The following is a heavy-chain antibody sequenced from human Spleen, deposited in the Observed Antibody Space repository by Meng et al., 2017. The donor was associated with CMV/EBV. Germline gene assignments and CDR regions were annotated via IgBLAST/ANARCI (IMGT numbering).Heavy chain of an antibody. J-gene: IGHJ4*02. V-gene: IGHV3-48*03. Sequence: GESLKISCAGSGFTFSSYEMNWVRQAPGKGLEWVSYVSSSGNTIYYADSVKGRFTISRDNAKNSLYLQMNSLRAEDTAVYYCARVVEVAVVKGPELGHFDYWGQGTLVTVSS. D-gene: IGHD2-15*01. CDR2: VSSSGNTI. CDR1: GFTFSSYE. CDR3: ARVVEVAVVKGPELGHFDY.